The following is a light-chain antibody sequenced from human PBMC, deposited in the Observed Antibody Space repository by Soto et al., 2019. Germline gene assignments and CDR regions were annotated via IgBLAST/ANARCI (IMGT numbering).Light chain of an antibody. CDR3: CSYAGSSTLYV. CDR1: SSDVGSYNL. Sequence: QSVLTQPASVSGSHGQSITLSCTGTSSDVGSYNLVSWYQQHPGKAPKLMIYEVSKRPSGVSNRFSGSKSGNTASLTISGLQAEDEADYYCCSYAGSSTLYVFGTGDQGHRP. J-gene: IGLJ1*01. V-gene: IGLV2-23*02. CDR2: EVS.